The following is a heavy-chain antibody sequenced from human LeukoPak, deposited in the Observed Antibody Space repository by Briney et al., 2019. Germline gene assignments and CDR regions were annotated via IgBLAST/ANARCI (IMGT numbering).Heavy chain of an antibody. D-gene: IGHD4-11*01. V-gene: IGHV1-18*01. CDR1: GYTFTSYG. J-gene: IGHJ3*02. CDR3: AGHLTTLDSYAFDI. CDR2: ISAYNGNT. Sequence: ASVKVSCKAPGYTFTSYGISWVRQAPGQGLEWMGWISAYNGNTNYAQKLQGRVTMTTDTSTSTAYMELRSLRSDDTAVYYCAGHLTTLDSYAFDIWGQGTMVTVSS.